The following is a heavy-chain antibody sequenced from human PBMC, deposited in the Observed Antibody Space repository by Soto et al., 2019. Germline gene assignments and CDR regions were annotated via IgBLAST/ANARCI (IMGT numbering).Heavy chain of an antibody. V-gene: IGHV3-30-3*01. Sequence: QVQLVESGGGVVQPGRSLRLSCAASGFTFSSYAMHWVRQAPGKGLEWVAVISYDGSNKYYADSVKGRFTISRDNSKNTLYLQMNSLRAEDTAVYYWAREARPPSGYAFDIWGQGTMVTVSS. J-gene: IGHJ3*02. CDR2: ISYDGSNK. CDR1: GFTFSSYA. CDR3: AREARPPSGYAFDI.